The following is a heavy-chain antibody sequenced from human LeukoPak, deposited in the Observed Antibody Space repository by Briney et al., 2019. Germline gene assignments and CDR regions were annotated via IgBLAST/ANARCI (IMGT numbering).Heavy chain of an antibody. CDR1: GGSVSSGSYY. Sequence: SETLSLTCTVSGGSVSSGSYYWSWIRQPPGKGLEWVGYIYYSGSTNYNPSLKSRVTISVDTSKNQFSLKLSSVTAADTALYYCATEIYCGGDCYSDYWGQGTLVTVSS. CDR3: ATEIYCGGDCYSDY. J-gene: IGHJ4*02. V-gene: IGHV4-61*01. CDR2: IYYSGST. D-gene: IGHD2-21*02.